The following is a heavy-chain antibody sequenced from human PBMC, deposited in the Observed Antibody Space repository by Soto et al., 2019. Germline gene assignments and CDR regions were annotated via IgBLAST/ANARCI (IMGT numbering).Heavy chain of an antibody. CDR1: GGSISSGGYY. CDR3: ARASYSSGFYYFDY. Sequence: SETLSLTCTVSGGSISSGGYYWSWIRQHPGKGLEWIGYIYYSGSTYYNPSLKSRVTISVDTSKNQFSLKLSSVTTADTAVYYCARASYSSGFYYFDYWGQGTLVTVSS. CDR2: IYYSGST. J-gene: IGHJ4*02. D-gene: IGHD6-19*01. V-gene: IGHV4-31*03.